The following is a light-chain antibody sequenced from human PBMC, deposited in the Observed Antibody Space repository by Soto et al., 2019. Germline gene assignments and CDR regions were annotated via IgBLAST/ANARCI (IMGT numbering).Light chain of an antibody. CDR3: QQYNSYSTWT. CDR2: DAS. V-gene: IGKV1-5*01. J-gene: IGKJ1*01. CDR1: QSISSW. Sequence: DIQMTQSPSTLSASVGDRVTITCRASQSISSWLAWYQQKPGKAPKLLIYDASSLETGVPSRFSGSGSGTEFTRTISSLQPDDFATYYCQQYNSYSTWTFGQGTKVDIK.